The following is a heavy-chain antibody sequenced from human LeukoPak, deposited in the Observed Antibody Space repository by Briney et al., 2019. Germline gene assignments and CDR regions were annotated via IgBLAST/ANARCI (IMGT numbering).Heavy chain of an antibody. Sequence: GGSLRLSCAASGFTFSSYAMHWVRQAPGKGLEWVAVISYDGSNKYYADSVKGRFTISRDNSKNTLYLQMNSLRAEDTAVYYCARDPREYSSSWVYYYYGMDVWGQGTPVTVSS. CDR1: GFTFSSYA. V-gene: IGHV3-30-3*01. D-gene: IGHD6-6*01. CDR2: ISYDGSNK. CDR3: ARDPREYSSSWVYYYYGMDV. J-gene: IGHJ6*02.